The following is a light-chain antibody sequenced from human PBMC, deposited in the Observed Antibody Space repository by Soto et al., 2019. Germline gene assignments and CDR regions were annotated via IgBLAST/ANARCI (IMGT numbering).Light chain of an antibody. CDR2: EVT. V-gene: IGLV2-14*01. Sequence: QSALTQPASVSGSPGQSITISCTGTSSDVGGYNYVSWYQQHPGKAPKLMIYEVTNRPSGVSNRFSGSKSGNTVSLTISGLQAEDEAYYYCSSYTSSSTPVFGGGTKLTVL. J-gene: IGLJ3*02. CDR1: SSDVGGYNY. CDR3: SSYTSSSTPV.